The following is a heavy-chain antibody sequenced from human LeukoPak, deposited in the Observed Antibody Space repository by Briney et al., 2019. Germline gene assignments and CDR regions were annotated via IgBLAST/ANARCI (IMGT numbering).Heavy chain of an antibody. CDR1: GGTFSSYA. CDR3: ARDRLHCGGDCDVPDY. V-gene: IGHV1-69*06. D-gene: IGHD2-21*02. J-gene: IGHJ4*02. Sequence: ASVKVSCKASGGTFSSYAISWVRQAPGQGLEWMGRIIPIFGTANYAQKFQGRVTITADKSTSTAYMELSSLRSEDTAVYCCARDRLHCGGDCDVPDYWGQGTLVTVSS. CDR2: IIPIFGTA.